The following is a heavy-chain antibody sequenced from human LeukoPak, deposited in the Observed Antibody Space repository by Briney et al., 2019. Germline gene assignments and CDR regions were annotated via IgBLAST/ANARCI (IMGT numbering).Heavy chain of an antibody. J-gene: IGHJ4*02. D-gene: IGHD6-19*01. V-gene: IGHV4-59*08. CDR2: IFYCGNT. CDR1: GGSISRYS. CDR3: ERQLRGEAVDGHRQPFDG. Sequence: SETLSLTCTVSGGSISRYSWNWMPQPPGKGREGSGYIFYCGNTNYNPSLKRCITRSVATPKNQSSLKLSSVTAADPAVYFCERQLRGEAVDGHRQPFDGWGQGTLVTVSS.